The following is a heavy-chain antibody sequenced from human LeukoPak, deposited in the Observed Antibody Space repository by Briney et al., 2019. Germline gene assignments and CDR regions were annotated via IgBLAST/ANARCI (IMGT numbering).Heavy chain of an antibody. D-gene: IGHD3-3*01. Sequence: GGSLRLSCAASGFTFEDHGMSWVRQASGKGLEWVGDISWNGDTAGYADSVKGRFIISRDNAKNTLYLQMNSLRHEDTALYYCARDFGEDPDAMDVWSQGTMVTV. CDR3: ARDFGEDPDAMDV. CDR2: ISWNGDTA. J-gene: IGHJ3*01. V-gene: IGHV3-20*04. CDR1: GFTFEDHG.